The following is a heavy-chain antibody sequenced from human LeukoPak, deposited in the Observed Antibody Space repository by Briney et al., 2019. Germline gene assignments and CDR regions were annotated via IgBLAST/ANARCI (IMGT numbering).Heavy chain of an antibody. CDR2: ISSSGCTI. Sequence: KPGGSLRLSCAASGFTFSDYYMSWIRQAPGKGLEWVSYISSSGCTIYYADSVRGRFTISRDNAKNSLYLQMNSLRAEDTAVYYCARVPCYGSGSYYSLDYWGQGTLVTVSS. V-gene: IGHV3-11*01. CDR3: ARVPCYGSGSYYSLDY. D-gene: IGHD3-10*01. J-gene: IGHJ4*02. CDR1: GFTFSDYY.